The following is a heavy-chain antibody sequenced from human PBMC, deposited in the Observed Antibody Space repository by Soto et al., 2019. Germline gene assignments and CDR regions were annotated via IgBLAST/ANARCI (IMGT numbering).Heavy chain of an antibody. Sequence: SETLSLTCTVSGGSISSGGYYWSWIRQHPGKGLEWIGYIYYSGSTYYNPSLKSRVTISVDTSKNQFSLKLSSVTAADTAVYYCARVKTVVRGVSYYFDYWGQGALVTVSS. CDR1: GGSISSGGYY. J-gene: IGHJ4*02. CDR2: IYYSGST. V-gene: IGHV4-31*03. D-gene: IGHD3-10*01. CDR3: ARVKTVVRGVSYYFDY.